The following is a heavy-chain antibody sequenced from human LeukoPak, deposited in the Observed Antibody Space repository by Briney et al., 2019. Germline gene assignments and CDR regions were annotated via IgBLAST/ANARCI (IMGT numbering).Heavy chain of an antibody. CDR1: GITFSSYG. D-gene: IGHD5-18*01. Sequence: PGGSLRLSCAASGITFSSYGMSWVRQAPGKGLEWVSAISGSGGSTYYADSVKGRFTISRDNSKNTLYLQMNSLRAEDTAVYYCARGELWSPFDYWGQGTLVTVSS. CDR3: ARGELWSPFDY. CDR2: ISGSGGST. J-gene: IGHJ4*02. V-gene: IGHV3-23*01.